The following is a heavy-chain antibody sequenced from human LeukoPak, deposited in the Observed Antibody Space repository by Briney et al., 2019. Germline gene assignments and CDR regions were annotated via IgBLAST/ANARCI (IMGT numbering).Heavy chain of an antibody. CDR1: GFTFSSYA. CDR3: XXDWAYSGNYYYFDY. V-gene: IGHV3-30*04. CDR2: ISYDGSYK. D-gene: IGHD1-26*01. J-gene: IGHJ4*02. Sequence: QSGGSLRLSCAASGFTFSSYAMHWVRQAPGKGLEWVAGISYDGSYKYYADSVKGRFTISRDNSKNTLYLQMSSQRAEDTAVYYXXXDWAYSGNYYYFDYWGQGTLVTVSS.